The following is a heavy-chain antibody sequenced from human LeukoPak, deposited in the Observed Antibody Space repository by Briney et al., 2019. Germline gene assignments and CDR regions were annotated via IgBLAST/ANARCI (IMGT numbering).Heavy chain of an antibody. CDR1: GLSVSGNY. CDR3: AKLYVVDYYEDY. D-gene: IGHD3-22*01. V-gene: IGHV3-66*04. J-gene: IGHJ4*02. CDR2: IYSGGTT. Sequence: GGSLRLSCAVSGLSVSGNYMMTWVRQAPGKGLEWVSVIYSGGTTYYADSVKGRFTISRDNSKNTLYLQMNSLRAEDTAVYYCAKLYVVDYYEDYWGQGTLVTVSS.